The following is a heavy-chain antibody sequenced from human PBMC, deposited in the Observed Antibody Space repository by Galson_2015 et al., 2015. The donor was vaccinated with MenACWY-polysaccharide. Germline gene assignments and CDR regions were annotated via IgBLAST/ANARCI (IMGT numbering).Heavy chain of an antibody. Sequence: SVKVSCKASGYSFSSYDINWVRQTTGQGLEWMGWMNPNSGNTGYAQKVQGRVTMTRNTSISIAYMELSSLRSEDTAVYYCARGGKYYYDSSGYFNWFDPWGQGTLVTVSS. CDR1: GYSFSSYD. CDR3: ARGGKYYYDSSGYFNWFDP. CDR2: MNPNSGNT. J-gene: IGHJ5*02. V-gene: IGHV1-8*01. D-gene: IGHD3-22*01.